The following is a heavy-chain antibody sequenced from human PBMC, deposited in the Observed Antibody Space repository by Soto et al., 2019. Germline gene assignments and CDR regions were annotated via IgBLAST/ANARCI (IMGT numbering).Heavy chain of an antibody. Sequence: GGSLRLSCAASGFTFDDYAMHWVRQAPGKGLEWVSGISWNSGSIGYADSVKGRFTISRDNAKNSLYLQMNSLRAEDTALYYCAKDLGPSALYAFDIWGQGTMVTVSS. CDR2: ISWNSGSI. CDR1: GFTFDDYA. V-gene: IGHV3-9*01. J-gene: IGHJ3*02. CDR3: AKDLGPSALYAFDI.